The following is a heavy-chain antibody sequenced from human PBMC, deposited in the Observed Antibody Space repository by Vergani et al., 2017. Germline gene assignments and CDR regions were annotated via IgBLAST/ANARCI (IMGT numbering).Heavy chain of an antibody. CDR1: GGPLSGYY. J-gene: IGHJ4*02. CDR2: VEDSGYF. CDR3: ARSIVSRNPPDYFDN. D-gene: IGHD1-14*01. Sequence: QVQLQESGPGLVRPSETLSLTCTVSGGPLSGYYWNWTRQTPGEGLEWIGYVEDSGYFNYNPSLKTRVSMSSDTSNNQFSLMLSSVTVADTAVYYCARSIVSRNPPDYFDNWGQGTLVTVSS. V-gene: IGHV4-59*01.